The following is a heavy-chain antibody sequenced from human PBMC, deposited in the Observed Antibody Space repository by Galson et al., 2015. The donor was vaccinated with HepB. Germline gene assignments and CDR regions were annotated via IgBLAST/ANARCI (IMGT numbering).Heavy chain of an antibody. V-gene: IGHV3-48*02. J-gene: IGHJ4*02. CDR3: ARGGWLGICKY. Sequence: SLRLSCAASGFRFSEYSMNWVRQAPGKGLEWVSYITSTSTNIYYVDSVRCRFTISRDNAKISLFLQMNSLRDEDTAMYYCARGGWLGICKYWGQGTLVTVSS. D-gene: IGHD5-12*01. CDR1: GFRFSEYS. CDR2: ITSTSTNI.